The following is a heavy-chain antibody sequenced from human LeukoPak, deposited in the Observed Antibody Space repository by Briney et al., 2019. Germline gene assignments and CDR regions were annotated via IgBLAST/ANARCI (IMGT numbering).Heavy chain of an antibody. CDR3: ARDPVAAHTGPHYYYYYMDV. J-gene: IGHJ6*03. D-gene: IGHD6-6*01. CDR1: GGSISSYY. CDR2: IYTSGST. Sequence: SETLSLTCTVSGGSISSYYWSWIRQPAGKGLEWIGRIYTSGSTNYNPSLKSRVTMSVDTSKNQFSLKLSSVTAADTAVYYCARDPVAAHTGPHYYYYYMDVWGKGTTVTVSS. V-gene: IGHV4-4*07.